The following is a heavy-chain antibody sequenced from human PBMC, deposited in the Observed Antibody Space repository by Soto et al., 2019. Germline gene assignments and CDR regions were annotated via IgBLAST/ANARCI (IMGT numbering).Heavy chain of an antibody. CDR1: GYTFTSYG. J-gene: IGHJ3*02. CDR2: ISAYNGNT. V-gene: IGHV1-18*01. CDR3: ARAEIVVVVAATLLDAFDI. D-gene: IGHD2-15*01. Sequence: GASVKVSCKASGYTFTSYGISWVRQAPGQGLEWMGWISAYNGNTNYAQKLQGRVTMTTDTSTSTAYMELRSLRSDDTAVYYCARAEIVVVVAATLLDAFDIWGQGTMVTV.